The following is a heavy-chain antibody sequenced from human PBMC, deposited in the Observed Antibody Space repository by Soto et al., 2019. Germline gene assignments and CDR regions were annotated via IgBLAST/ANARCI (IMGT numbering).Heavy chain of an antibody. V-gene: IGHV4-4*02. CDR2: VFHSGTT. CDR1: GGVVSSINW. Sequence: QVQLQESGPGLVKPSGTLSLTCDVSGGVVSSINWWSWVRQPPGKTLEWIGEVFHSGTTNYNPSLKSRVTMSVDKSKNQLSLKLSSVTAADTAVYYCARGGGTSSTSYGMDVWGQGTTVIVSS. D-gene: IGHD3-16*01. CDR3: ARGGGTSSTSYGMDV. J-gene: IGHJ6*02.